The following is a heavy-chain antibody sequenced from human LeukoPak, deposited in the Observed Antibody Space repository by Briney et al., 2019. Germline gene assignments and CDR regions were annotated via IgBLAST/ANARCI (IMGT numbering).Heavy chain of an antibody. CDR1: GFTFSSYA. J-gene: IGHJ5*02. V-gene: IGHV3-23*01. CDR2: ISDSGGST. D-gene: IGHD3-3*01. CDR3: ARDKRITIFGVALNWFDP. Sequence: GGSLRLSCAASGFTFSSYAMSWVRQAPGKGLEWVSAISDSGGSTYYADSVKGRFTISRDNSKNTLYLQMNSLRAEDTAVYYCARDKRITIFGVALNWFDPWGQGTLVTVSS.